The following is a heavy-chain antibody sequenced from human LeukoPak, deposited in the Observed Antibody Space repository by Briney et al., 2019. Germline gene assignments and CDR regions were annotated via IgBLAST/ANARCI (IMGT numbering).Heavy chain of an antibody. CDR3: ARGRVGAA. J-gene: IGHJ5*02. D-gene: IGHD1-26*01. CDR1: GFSVSNNY. CDR2: IYSGGQT. Sequence: GGSLRLSCAAFGFSVSNNYMTWVRQAPGKGLAWVSVIYSGGQTYYADSVKGRFTISRDNSMNTLYLQMSSLRADDTAVYYCARGRVGAAWGQGTLVTVSS. V-gene: IGHV3-66*01.